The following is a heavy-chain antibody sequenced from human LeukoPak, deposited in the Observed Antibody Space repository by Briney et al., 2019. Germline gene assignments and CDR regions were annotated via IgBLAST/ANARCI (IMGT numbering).Heavy chain of an antibody. CDR3: ARDVNWDWGDAFDI. Sequence: PGGSLRLSCAASGFTFSSYSMNWVRQAPGKGLEWVSSISSSSSYIYYADSVKGRFTISRDNAKNSLYLQMNSLRAEDTALYHCARDVNWDWGDAFDIWGQGAMVTVSS. CDR2: ISSSSSYI. J-gene: IGHJ3*02. CDR1: GFTFSSYS. V-gene: IGHV3-21*04. D-gene: IGHD1-7*01.